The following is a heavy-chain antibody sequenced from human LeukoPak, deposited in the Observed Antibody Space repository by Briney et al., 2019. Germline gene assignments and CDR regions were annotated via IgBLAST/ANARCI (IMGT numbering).Heavy chain of an antibody. CDR3: AELGITMIGGV. J-gene: IGHJ6*04. CDR1: GFTISNYG. Sequence: GGSLRLSCAASGFTISNYGMSWVRQAPGKGLEWDSYISSSGSTIYYADSVKGRFTISRDNAKNSLYLQMNSLRAEDTAVYYCAELGITMIGGVWGKGTTVTISS. CDR2: ISSSGSTI. D-gene: IGHD3-10*02. V-gene: IGHV3-48*04.